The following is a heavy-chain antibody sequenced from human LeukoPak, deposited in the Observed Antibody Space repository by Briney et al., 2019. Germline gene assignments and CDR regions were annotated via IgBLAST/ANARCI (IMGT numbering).Heavy chain of an antibody. CDR3: ARSLSGSRGGDY. CDR1: GGSLSSGGYS. J-gene: IGHJ4*02. CDR2: IYYSGST. Sequence: SETLSLTCAVPGGSLSSGGYSWSWLRQPPGKGLEWIGYIYYSGSTYYNPSLKSRVTISVDTSKNQFSLKLSSVTAADTAVYYCARSLSGSRGGDYWGQGTLVTVSS. D-gene: IGHD6-25*01. V-gene: IGHV4-30-4*07.